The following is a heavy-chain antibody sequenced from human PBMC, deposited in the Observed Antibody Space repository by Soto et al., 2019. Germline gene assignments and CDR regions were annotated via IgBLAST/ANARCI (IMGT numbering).Heavy chain of an antibody. D-gene: IGHD1-26*01. J-gene: IGHJ4*02. CDR3: ARSPATTDGSVAPIDY. V-gene: IGHV1-46*03. CDR1: GYTVSSYY. Sequence: ASVRVSCKASGYTVSSYYMHCVRQSPGQGLEWMGIINPSGGSTSYAQKFQGRVTMTRDTSTSTVYMELSSLRSEDTAVYYCARSPATTDGSVAPIDYWGQGTLVTVSS. CDR2: INPSGGST.